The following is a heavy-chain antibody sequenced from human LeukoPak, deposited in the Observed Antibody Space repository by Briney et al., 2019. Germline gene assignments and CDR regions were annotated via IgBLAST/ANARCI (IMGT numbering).Heavy chain of an antibody. J-gene: IGHJ3*02. CDR2: VYHAGSN. Sequence: SETLSLTCSVSGYSVSSDYYWGWIRQSPGKGLEWIGTVYHAGSNYNNPSLESRLTISMDTSKNQYSLKLTSMTVADTAVYYCARTYWAHDAFDIWGQGTMVTVSS. D-gene: IGHD2-8*02. V-gene: IGHV4-38-2*01. CDR3: ARTYWAHDAFDI. CDR1: GYSVSSDYY.